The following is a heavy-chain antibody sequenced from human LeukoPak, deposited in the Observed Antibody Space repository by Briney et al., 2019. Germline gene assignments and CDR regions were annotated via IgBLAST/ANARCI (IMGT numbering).Heavy chain of an antibody. J-gene: IGHJ3*02. V-gene: IGHV1-2*02. CDR2: INPNSGGT. CDR1: GYTFTGYY. D-gene: IGHD2-21*01. CDR3: AREGSRVRAFDI. Sequence: ASVKVSCKASGYTFTGYYLHWVRQAPGQGLEWMGWINPNSGGTNYAQKFQGRVTMTRDTSISTAYMELSRLRSDDTAVYYCAREGSRVRAFDIWGQGTMVTVSS.